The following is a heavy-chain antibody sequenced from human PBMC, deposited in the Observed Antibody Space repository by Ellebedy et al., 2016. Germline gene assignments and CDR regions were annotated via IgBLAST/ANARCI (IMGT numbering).Heavy chain of an antibody. V-gene: IGHV3-23*01. J-gene: IGHJ6*03. D-gene: IGHD1-26*01. CDR2: ISGSGGST. Sequence: GGSLRLXXAASGFTFSSYAMSWVRQAPGKGLEWVSAISGSGGSTYYADSVKGRFTISRDNSKNTLYLQMNSLRAEDTAVYYCAKGSSGDYYYYYYMDVWGKGTTVTVSS. CDR1: GFTFSSYA. CDR3: AKGSSGDYYYYYYMDV.